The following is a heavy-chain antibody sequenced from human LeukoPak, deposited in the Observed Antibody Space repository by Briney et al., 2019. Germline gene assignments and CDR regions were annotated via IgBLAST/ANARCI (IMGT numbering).Heavy chain of an antibody. D-gene: IGHD1-26*01. V-gene: IGHV4-39*01. Sequence: SETLSLTCTVSGVSISRSTYFWGWIRQPPGKGLEWLGSIFESGSTYYNPSLKSRVTIAVDRSRNQFSLRLTSVTPTDTAVYYCARTGFVGTTDHDAFDIWGQGTLVTVSS. CDR1: GVSISRSTYF. CDR2: IFESGST. CDR3: ARTGFVGTTDHDAFDI. J-gene: IGHJ3*02.